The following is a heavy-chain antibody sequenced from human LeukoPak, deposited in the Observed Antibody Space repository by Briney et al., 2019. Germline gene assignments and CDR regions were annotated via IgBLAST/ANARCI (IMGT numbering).Heavy chain of an antibody. CDR1: GDSISSSSYY. Sequence: KPSETLSLTCTVSGDSISSSSYYWGWLRQPPGKGLEWIGSIYYSGSTYYNPSLKSRVTISVDTSKNQFSLKLSSVTAADTAVYYCARQLWFGELLRMWFDPWGQGTLVTVSS. V-gene: IGHV4-39*01. CDR3: ARQLWFGELLRMWFDP. CDR2: IYYSGST. D-gene: IGHD3-10*01. J-gene: IGHJ5*02.